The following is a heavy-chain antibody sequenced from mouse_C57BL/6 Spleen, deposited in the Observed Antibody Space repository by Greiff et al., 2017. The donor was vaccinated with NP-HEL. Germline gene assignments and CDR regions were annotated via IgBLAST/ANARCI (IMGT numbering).Heavy chain of an antibody. CDR1: GYTFTSYW. V-gene: IGHV1-59*01. Sequence: QVQLQQPGAELVRPGTSVKLSCKASGYTFTSYWMHWVKQRPGQGLEWIGVIDPSDSYTNYNQKFKGKATLTVDTSSSTAYMQLSSLTSEDSAVYYCARYGGTDYWGQGTTLTVSS. CDR3: ARYGGTDY. D-gene: IGHD1-1*01. J-gene: IGHJ2*01. CDR2: IDPSDSYT.